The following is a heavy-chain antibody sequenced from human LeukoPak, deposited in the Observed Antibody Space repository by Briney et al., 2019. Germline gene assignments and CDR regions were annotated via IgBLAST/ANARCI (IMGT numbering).Heavy chain of an antibody. D-gene: IGHD6-13*01. V-gene: IGHV3-30-3*01. Sequence: GGSLRLSCAASGFTFSSYAMPRVRQAPGKGLEWVAVISYDGSNKYYADSVKGRFTISRDNSKNTLYLQMNSLRAEDTAVYYCARDLSIAAAGSAFDIWGQGTMVTVSS. J-gene: IGHJ3*02. CDR1: GFTFSSYA. CDR2: ISYDGSNK. CDR3: ARDLSIAAAGSAFDI.